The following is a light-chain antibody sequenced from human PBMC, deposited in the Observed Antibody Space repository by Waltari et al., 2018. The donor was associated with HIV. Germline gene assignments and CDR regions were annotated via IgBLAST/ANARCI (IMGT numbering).Light chain of an antibody. CDR3: AAWDDSLSGLYV. V-gene: IGLV1-47*01. J-gene: IGLJ1*01. Sequence: QSVLTQPPSASGTPGQRVTLSCSGSSSNIGGNSVYWYQQLPGTAPKLLLYRDNQRPSGVPDRFSGSKSGTSASLAINGLRSEDEADYYCAAWDDSLSGLYVFGTGTKVTVL. CDR2: RDN. CDR1: SSNIGGNS.